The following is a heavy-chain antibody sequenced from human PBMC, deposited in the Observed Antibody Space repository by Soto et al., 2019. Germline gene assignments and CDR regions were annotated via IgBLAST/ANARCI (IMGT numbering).Heavy chain of an antibody. J-gene: IGHJ6*03. CDR3: ARRRYSSSSYYYYYMDV. Sequence: SETLSLTCTVSGGSISSSSYYWGWIRQPPGKGLEWIGSIYYSGSTYYNPSLKSRVTISVDTSKNQFSLKLSSVTAADTAVYYCARRRYSSSSYYYYYMDVWGKGTTVTVSS. CDR1: GGSISSSSYY. V-gene: IGHV4-39*01. D-gene: IGHD6-6*01. CDR2: IYYSGST.